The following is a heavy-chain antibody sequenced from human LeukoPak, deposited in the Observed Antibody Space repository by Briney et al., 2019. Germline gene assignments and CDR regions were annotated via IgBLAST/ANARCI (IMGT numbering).Heavy chain of an antibody. D-gene: IGHD3-22*01. CDR2: INHSGST. V-gene: IGHV4-34*01. Sequence: SETLSLTCAVYGGSFSGYYWSWIRQPPGKGLEWIGEINHSGSTNYNPSLKSRVTISVDTSKNQFSLKLSSVTAADTAVYYCARYLSGDSSGYYYVFDNWFDPWGQGTLVTVSS. J-gene: IGHJ5*02. CDR1: GGSFSGYY. CDR3: ARYLSGDSSGYYYVFDNWFDP.